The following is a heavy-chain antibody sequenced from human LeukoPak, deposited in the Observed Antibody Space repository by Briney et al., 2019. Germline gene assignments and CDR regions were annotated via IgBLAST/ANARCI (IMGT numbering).Heavy chain of an antibody. CDR3: ARDGGYCSSTSCYAGY. CDR1: GFTFSSYE. D-gene: IGHD2-2*01. Sequence: GGSLRLSCAASGFTFSSYEMHWVRQAPGKGLEWVSSISSSSSYIYYADSVKGRFTISRDNAKNSLYLQMNSLRAEDTAVYYCARDGGYCSSTSCYAGYWGQGTLVTVSS. J-gene: IGHJ4*02. V-gene: IGHV3-21*01. CDR2: ISSSSSYI.